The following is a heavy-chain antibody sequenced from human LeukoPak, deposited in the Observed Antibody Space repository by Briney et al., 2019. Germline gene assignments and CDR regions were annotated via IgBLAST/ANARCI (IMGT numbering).Heavy chain of an antibody. CDR2: IKQDGSEK. CDR3: ARVRRLGYFDY. J-gene: IGHJ4*02. D-gene: IGHD4-17*01. CDR1: GFTFSSYW. V-gene: IGHV3-7*01. Sequence: RGSLRLSCAASGFTFSSYWMSWVRQAPGKGLEWVANIKQDGSEKYYVDSVKGRFTISRDNAKNSLYLQMNSLRAEDTAVYYCARVRRLGYFDYWGQGTLVTVSS.